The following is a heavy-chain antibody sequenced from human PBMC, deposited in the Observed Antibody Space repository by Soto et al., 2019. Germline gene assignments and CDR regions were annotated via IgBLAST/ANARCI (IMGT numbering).Heavy chain of an antibody. CDR1: GGSISSYY. CDR2: IYYSGST. J-gene: IGHJ6*03. CDR3: ARSYRRYCSGGSCYSYYYYYMDV. Sequence: QVQLQESGPGLVKPSETLSLTCTVSGGSISSYYWSWIRQPPGKGLEWIGYIYYSGSTNYNPSLKSRTTVSVDTSKSQFSLKLSSVTAADTAVYYCARSYRRYCSGGSCYSYYYYYMDVWGKGTTVTVSS. V-gene: IGHV4-59*01. D-gene: IGHD2-15*01.